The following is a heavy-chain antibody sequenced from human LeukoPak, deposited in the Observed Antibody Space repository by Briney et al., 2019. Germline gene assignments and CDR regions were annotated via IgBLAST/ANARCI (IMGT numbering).Heavy chain of an antibody. CDR1: GFTFSSYA. CDR3: ARDHQSSGSYYRPHFDY. CDR2: ISYDGSNK. D-gene: IGHD3-10*01. V-gene: IGHV3-30-3*01. J-gene: IGHJ4*02. Sequence: PGRSLRLSCAASGFTFSSYAMHWARQAPGKGLEWVAVISYDGSNKYYADSVKGRFTISRDNSKNTLYLQMNSLRAEDTAVYYCARDHQSSGSYYRPHFDYWGQGTLVTVSS.